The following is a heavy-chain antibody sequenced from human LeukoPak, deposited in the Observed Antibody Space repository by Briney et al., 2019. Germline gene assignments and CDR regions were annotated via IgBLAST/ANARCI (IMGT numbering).Heavy chain of an antibody. CDR3: SRGSSTSITYYMDV. D-gene: IGHD2-2*01. Sequence: ASVTVSCTASGYTFTGYYIHWVRQAPGQGLEWMGWINPNSGGTNYAQKFQGRVTMTRDTSISTAYMELSRLRSDDTAVYYCSRGSSTSITYYMDVWGKGTTVTVSS. CDR1: GYTFTGYY. J-gene: IGHJ6*03. CDR2: INPNSGGT. V-gene: IGHV1-2*02.